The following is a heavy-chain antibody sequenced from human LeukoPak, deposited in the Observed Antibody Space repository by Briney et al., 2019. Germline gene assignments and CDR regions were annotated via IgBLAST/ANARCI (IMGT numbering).Heavy chain of an antibody. CDR2: ISSSGSTI. V-gene: IGHV3-11*01. CDR1: GFTFSDYY. J-gene: IGHJ4*02. Sequence: GGSLRLSCAASGFTFSDYYMSWIRQAPGKGLEWVSYISSSGSTIYYADSVKGRFTISRDNAKNSLYLQMNSLRAEDTAVYYCAREKKSYDILTGYSYYFDYWGQGTLVTVSS. D-gene: IGHD3-9*01. CDR3: AREKKSYDILTGYSYYFDY.